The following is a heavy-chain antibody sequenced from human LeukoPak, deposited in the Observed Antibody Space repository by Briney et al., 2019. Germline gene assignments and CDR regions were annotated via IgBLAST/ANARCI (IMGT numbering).Heavy chain of an antibody. D-gene: IGHD1-26*01. J-gene: IGHJ4*02. CDR2: ILNNDIGGNA. Sequence: GGSLRLSCTASGFTFSSSTMSWVRQAPRKRPEWVSGILNNDIGGNAYYADAVKGRFTISRDDSKSTLYLGMNSLRAEDTAMYYCVKEIKYVGATYLHSWGQGTLVTVSS. V-gene: IGHV3-23*01. CDR3: VKEIKYVGATYLHS. CDR1: GFTFSSST.